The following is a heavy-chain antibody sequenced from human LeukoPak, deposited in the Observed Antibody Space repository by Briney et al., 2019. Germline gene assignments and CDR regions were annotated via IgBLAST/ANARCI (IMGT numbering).Heavy chain of an antibody. J-gene: IGHJ5*02. CDR1: GFTFSSYA. V-gene: IGHV3-23*01. CDR2: ISGSGGST. D-gene: IGHD6-19*01. CDR3: AKDSRYSSGWHTDTGPEWFDP. Sequence: QPGGSLRLSCAASGFTFSSYAMSWVRQAPGKGLEWVSAISGSGGSTYYADSVKGRFTISRDNSKNTLYLQMNSLRAEDTAVYYCAKDSRYSSGWHTDTGPEWFDPWGQGTLVTVSS.